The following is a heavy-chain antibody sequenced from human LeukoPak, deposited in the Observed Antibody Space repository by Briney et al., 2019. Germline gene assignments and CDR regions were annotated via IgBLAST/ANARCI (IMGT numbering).Heavy chain of an antibody. Sequence: GGTLRLSCAASGFTFSSYGMSWVRQAPGKGLEWVSAISGSGGSTYYADSVKGRFTISRDNSKNTLYLQMNSLRAEDTAVYYCAKMTDGYNLYYFDYWGQGTLVTVSS. CDR2: ISGSGGST. CDR3: AKMTDGYNLYYFDY. J-gene: IGHJ4*02. V-gene: IGHV3-23*01. D-gene: IGHD5-24*01. CDR1: GFTFSSYG.